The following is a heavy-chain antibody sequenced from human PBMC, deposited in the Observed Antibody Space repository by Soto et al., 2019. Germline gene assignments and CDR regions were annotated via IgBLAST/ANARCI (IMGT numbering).Heavy chain of an antibody. CDR1: GFSFSSDS. J-gene: IGHJ5*01. Sequence: PGGSLRLSCAASGFSFSSDSMGWVRQAPGKGLEWVASISSSGSFMNYADSVKGRFTISRDNAKNSLYLQMRSLKDEDTAVYYCARDPPSAPTLDWFDSWGQGTLVTVSS. D-gene: IGHD3-16*01. CDR2: ISSSGSFM. V-gene: IGHV3-21*01. CDR3: ARDPPSAPTLDWFDS.